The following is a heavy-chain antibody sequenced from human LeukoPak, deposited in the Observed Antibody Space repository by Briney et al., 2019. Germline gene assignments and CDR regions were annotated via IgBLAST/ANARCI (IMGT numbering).Heavy chain of an antibody. J-gene: IGHJ6*03. D-gene: IGHD6-13*01. CDR1: GGSISSTSYY. Sequence: SETLSLTCTVSGGSISSTSYYWGWIRQPPGKGLEWIGSISYSGTTYYNPSLKSRVTISVDTSKNQFSLKLSSVTAADTAVYYCARARIAAAGKDYYYYYYMDVWGKGTTVTISS. CDR3: ARARIAAAGKDYYYYYYMDV. V-gene: IGHV4-39*07. CDR2: ISYSGTT.